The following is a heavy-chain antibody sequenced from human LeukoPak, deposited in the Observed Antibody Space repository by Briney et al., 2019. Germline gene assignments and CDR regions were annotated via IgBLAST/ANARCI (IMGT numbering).Heavy chain of an antibody. Sequence: ASVKVSCKASGYTFTSYDINWMRQATGQGLEWMGWMSPNSGNTGYAQKFQGRVTMTRDTSISTAYMELSSLRSEDTAVYYCARDLTSYSSSWFDYWGQGTLVTVSS. CDR2: MSPNSGNT. CDR3: ARDLTSYSSSWFDY. CDR1: GYTFTSYD. D-gene: IGHD6-13*01. V-gene: IGHV1-8*01. J-gene: IGHJ4*02.